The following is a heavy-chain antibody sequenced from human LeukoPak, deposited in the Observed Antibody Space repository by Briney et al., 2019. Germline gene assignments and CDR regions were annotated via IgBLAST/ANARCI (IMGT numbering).Heavy chain of an antibody. CDR2: IIGSGGST. CDR3: AKEMSDIVAGYADAFDI. Sequence: GGSQRLSCAASGFPFRSYAMSWVRQAPGKGLEWVSAIIGSGGSTYYADSVKGRFTISRDNSKNTLYLQMNSLRAEDTALYYCAKEMSDIVAGYADAFDIWGQGTMVTVSS. CDR1: GFPFRSYA. J-gene: IGHJ3*02. D-gene: IGHD3-9*01. V-gene: IGHV3-23*01.